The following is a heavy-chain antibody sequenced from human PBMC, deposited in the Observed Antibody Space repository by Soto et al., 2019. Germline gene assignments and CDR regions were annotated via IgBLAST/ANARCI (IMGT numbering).Heavy chain of an antibody. CDR1: GFTFSDYY. CDR2: ISSSSSTI. CDR3: AKAMSTPSRPRNYFDY. V-gene: IGHV3-11*01. D-gene: IGHD6-6*01. J-gene: IGHJ4*02. Sequence: GGSLRLSCAASGFTFSDYYMSWIRQAPGKGLEWVSYISSSSSTIYYADSVKGRFTISRDNSKNTLYLQMNSLRAEDTALFYCAKAMSTPSRPRNYFDYWGQGTLVTVSS.